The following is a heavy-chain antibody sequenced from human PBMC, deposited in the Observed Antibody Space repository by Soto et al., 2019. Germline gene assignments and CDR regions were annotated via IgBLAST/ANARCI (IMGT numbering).Heavy chain of an antibody. CDR3: GRLQILFNWIFAL. CDR1: GASTSRYY. V-gene: IGHV4-59*08. J-gene: IGHJ4*02. Sequence: PSETLSLTCTVSGASTSRYYWGWVRQPPGRGLEWIGFSHHSGYISYSPSLKSRVTMSVEPSKNQFSLKLTSVTAADTALYYCGRLQILFNWIFALGGQGARVTVST. D-gene: IGHD3-3*01. CDR2: SHHSGYI.